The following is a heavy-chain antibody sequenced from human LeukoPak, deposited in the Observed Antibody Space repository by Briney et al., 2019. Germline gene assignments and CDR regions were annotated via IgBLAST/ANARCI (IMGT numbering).Heavy chain of an antibody. D-gene: IGHD2-15*01. Sequence: GGSLRLSCTASGFTFGDYAMSWVRQAPGKGLEWVSAISGSGGSTYYADSVKGRFTISRDNSKNTLYLQMNSLRAEDTAVYYCAKQDEYCSGGSCYYYYYGLDVWGQGTTVTVSS. J-gene: IGHJ6*02. CDR2: ISGSGGST. CDR3: AKQDEYCSGGSCYYYYYGLDV. V-gene: IGHV3-23*01. CDR1: GFTFGDYA.